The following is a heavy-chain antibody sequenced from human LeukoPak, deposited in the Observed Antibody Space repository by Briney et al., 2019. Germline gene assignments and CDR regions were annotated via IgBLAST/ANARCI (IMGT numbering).Heavy chain of an antibody. CDR2: INSYGGST. CDR3: ARDSGSWSIDY. V-gene: IGHV1-46*01. Sequence: GASVKVSFTASGYTFTNYKIHWVRQAPGQGLEWMGIINSYGGSTDYVHKFRGRVTMTSDTSTSTVYMEVSSLTSEDTAVYYCARDSGSWSIDYWGQGTLVTVSS. CDR1: GYTFTNYK. J-gene: IGHJ4*02. D-gene: IGHD6-13*01.